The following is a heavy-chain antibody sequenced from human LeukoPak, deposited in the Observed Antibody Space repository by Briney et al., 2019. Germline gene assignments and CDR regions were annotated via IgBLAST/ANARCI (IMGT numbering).Heavy chain of an antibody. D-gene: IGHD6-19*01. CDR3: AKAVAATGHYYFGMDV. J-gene: IGHJ6*02. CDR2: IWFDGSNK. V-gene: IGHV3-33*06. Sequence: GGSLRLSCTASGFTFSSYGMHWVRQAPGKGLEWVAVIWFDGSNKYYADSVKGRLTISRDNSKSTLYLQMNSLRAEDTAVYYCAKAVAATGHYYFGMDVWGQGTTVTVSS. CDR1: GFTFSSYG.